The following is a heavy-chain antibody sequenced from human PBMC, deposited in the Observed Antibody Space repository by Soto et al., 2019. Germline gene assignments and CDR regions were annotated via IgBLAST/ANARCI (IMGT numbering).Heavy chain of an antibody. CDR3: AADREKDWNYYGMDV. CDR2: IVVGSGNT. J-gene: IGHJ6*02. Sequence: SVKVSCKASGFTFTSSAVQWVRQARGQRLEWIGWIVVGSGNTNYAQKFQERVTITRDMSTSTAYMELSRLRSEDTAVYYCAADREKDWNYYGMDVWGQGTTVTAP. V-gene: IGHV1-58*01. D-gene: IGHD1-1*01. CDR1: GFTFTSSA.